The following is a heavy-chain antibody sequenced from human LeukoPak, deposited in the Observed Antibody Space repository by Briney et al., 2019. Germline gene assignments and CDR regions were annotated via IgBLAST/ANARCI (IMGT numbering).Heavy chain of an antibody. V-gene: IGHV3-11*04. D-gene: IGHD1-26*01. Sequence: GGSLRLSCATSGFSFSDYYMSWIRQAPGKGLEWVSYITGGGGSIYYADSVKGRFTISRDNAKNSLYLQMNSLRAEDTAVYYCARYRVGATDYWGQGTPVTVSS. J-gene: IGHJ4*02. CDR1: GFSFSDYY. CDR2: ITGGGGSI. CDR3: ARYRVGATDY.